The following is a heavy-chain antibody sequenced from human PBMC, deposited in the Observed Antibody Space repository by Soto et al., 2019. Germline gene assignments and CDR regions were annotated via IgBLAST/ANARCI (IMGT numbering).Heavy chain of an antibody. J-gene: IGHJ6*02. D-gene: IGHD3-10*01. CDR2: ISHDGGT. V-gene: IGHV4-34*02. Sequence: QVQLQQWGAGLLWPSETLSLTCAFYGGSFDDFYWSWVRQSPGKGLEWVGEISHDGGTNYSPSLASRVSISVDTSKNQFSLHLRSVTAADTGLYYCARGQLVWYGDLTPYHRDMDVWGQGTTVTVSS. CDR3: ARGQLVWYGDLTPYHRDMDV. CDR1: GGSFDDFY.